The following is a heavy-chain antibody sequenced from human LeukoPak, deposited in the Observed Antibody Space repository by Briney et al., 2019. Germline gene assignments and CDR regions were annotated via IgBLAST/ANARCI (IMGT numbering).Heavy chain of an antibody. Sequence: PSETLSLTCVVSSYSISSRYYWGWIRQPPGKGLEWIGSICQSGNTYYNPSLKSRVAISVDTSKNQFSLKLTSVTAADTAVYYCARQMDLYGTFDYWGQGTLVTVSS. V-gene: IGHV4-38-2*01. CDR1: SYSISSRYY. CDR3: ARQMDLYGTFDY. J-gene: IGHJ4*02. CDR2: ICQSGNT. D-gene: IGHD2/OR15-2a*01.